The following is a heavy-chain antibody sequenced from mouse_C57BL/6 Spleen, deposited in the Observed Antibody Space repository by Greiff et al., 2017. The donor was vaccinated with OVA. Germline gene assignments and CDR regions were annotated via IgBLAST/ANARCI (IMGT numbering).Heavy chain of an antibody. CDR3: AKDGSSYGFDY. Sequence: QVQLKESGPELVKPGASVKISCKASGYAFSSSWMNWVKQRPGKGLEWIGRIYPGDGDTNYNGKFKGKATLTADKSSSTAYMQLSSLTSEDAAVCFCAKDGSSYGFDYWGQGTTVTVSS. CDR1: GYAFSSSW. J-gene: IGHJ2*01. D-gene: IGHD1-1*01. CDR2: IYPGDGDT. V-gene: IGHV1-82*01.